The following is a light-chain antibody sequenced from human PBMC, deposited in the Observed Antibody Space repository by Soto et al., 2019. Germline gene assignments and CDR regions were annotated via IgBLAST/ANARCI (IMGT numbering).Light chain of an antibody. CDR1: SRDVGGYNY. Sequence: QSVLTQPASVSGSPGQSITISCTGTSRDVGGYNYVSWHQQHPGKAPEVIITEVSNRPSGVSTRFSGSKSGNTASLTISGLQAEDEADYYCSSYVSYSTFVVFGGGTKLTVL. CDR3: SSYVSYSTFVV. V-gene: IGLV2-14*01. CDR2: EVS. J-gene: IGLJ2*01.